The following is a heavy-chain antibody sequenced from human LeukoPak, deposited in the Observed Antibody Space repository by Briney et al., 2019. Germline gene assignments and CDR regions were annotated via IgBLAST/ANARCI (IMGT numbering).Heavy chain of an antibody. CDR1: GFTFRSYS. V-gene: IGHV3-48*02. D-gene: IGHD6-13*01. J-gene: IGHJ4*02. CDR3: ASEIAAAGTRDY. CDR2: ISSSSSTI. Sequence: GGSLRLSCAASGFTFRSYSMNSVRQAPGTGLEWGSYISSSSSTIYYADSVKGRFTISRDNAKNSLYLQMNSLRDEDTAVYYCASEIAAAGTRDYWGQGTLVTVSS.